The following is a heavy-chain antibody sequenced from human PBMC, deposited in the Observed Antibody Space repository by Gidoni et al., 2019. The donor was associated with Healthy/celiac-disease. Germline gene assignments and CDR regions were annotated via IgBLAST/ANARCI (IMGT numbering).Heavy chain of an antibody. D-gene: IGHD3-10*01. J-gene: IGHJ6*02. Sequence: QVQLVQSGAEVKKPGSSVKVSCKASGVTFSSYAISWVRQAPGQGLEWMGRIIPILGIANYAQKFQGRVTITADKSTSTAYMELSSLRSEDTAVYYCARDRVPAMVQGVSSYYYYYGMDVWGQGTTVTVSS. CDR2: IIPILGIA. CDR1: GVTFSSYA. CDR3: ARDRVPAMVQGVSSYYYYYGMDV. V-gene: IGHV1-69*09.